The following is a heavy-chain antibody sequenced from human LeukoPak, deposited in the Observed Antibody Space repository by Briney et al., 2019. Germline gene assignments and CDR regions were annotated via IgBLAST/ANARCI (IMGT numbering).Heavy chain of an antibody. V-gene: IGHV3-23*01. CDR1: GFTFSSYA. Sequence: GGSLRLSCAASGFTFSSYAMSWVRQAPGKGLEWVSAISGSGGSTYYADSVKGRFTISRHNSKNTLYLQMNSLRAEDTAVYYCAREDSYGSYYYYYYGMDVWGQGTTVTVSS. CDR2: ISGSGGST. CDR3: AREDSYGSYYYYYYGMDV. J-gene: IGHJ6*02. D-gene: IGHD5-18*01.